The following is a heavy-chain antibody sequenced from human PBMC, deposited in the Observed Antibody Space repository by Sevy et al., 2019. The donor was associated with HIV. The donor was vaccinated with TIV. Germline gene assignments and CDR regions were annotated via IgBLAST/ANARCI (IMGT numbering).Heavy chain of an antibody. CDR2: ISSSGSTI. V-gene: IGHV3-48*03. CDR3: ATRLTGYYYMDV. J-gene: IGHJ6*03. D-gene: IGHD3-9*01. Sequence: EGSLRLSCAASGFTFSSYEMNWVRQAPGKGLEWVSYISSSGSTIYYADSVKGRFTISRDNAKNSLYLQMNSLRAEDTAVYYCATRLTGYYYMDVWGKGTTVTVSS. CDR1: GFTFSSYE.